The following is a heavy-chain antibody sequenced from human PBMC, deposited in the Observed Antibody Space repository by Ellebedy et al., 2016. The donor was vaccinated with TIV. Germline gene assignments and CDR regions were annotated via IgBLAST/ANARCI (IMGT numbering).Heavy chain of an antibody. CDR1: GYTFTSYY. J-gene: IGHJ4*02. CDR3: ARDGAVAGRFDY. CDR2: ISAYNGNT. D-gene: IGHD6-19*01. Sequence: ASVKVSXXASGYTFTSYYMHWVRQAPGQGLEWMGWISAYNGNTNYAQKLQGRVTMTTDTSTSTAYMELRSLRSDDTAVYYCARDGAVAGRFDYWGQGTLVTVSS. V-gene: IGHV1-18*04.